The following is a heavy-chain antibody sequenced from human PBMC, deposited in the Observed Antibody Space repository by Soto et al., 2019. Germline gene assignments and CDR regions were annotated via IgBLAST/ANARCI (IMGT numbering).Heavy chain of an antibody. Sequence: QVQLQESGPGLVKPSQTLSLTCTVSGGSISSGGYYWSWIRQHPGKGLEWIGYIYYSGSTYYNPSLKSRVTISLDTSKNQFSLKLSSVTAADTAVYYCARDVNRGTRFTITTYYDGMDVWGQGTTVTVSS. D-gene: IGHD3-10*01. CDR1: GGSISSGGYY. CDR2: IYYSGST. CDR3: ARDVNRGTRFTITTYYDGMDV. V-gene: IGHV4-31*03. J-gene: IGHJ6*02.